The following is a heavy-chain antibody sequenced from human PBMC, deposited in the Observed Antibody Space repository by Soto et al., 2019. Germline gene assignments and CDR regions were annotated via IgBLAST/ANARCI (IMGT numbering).Heavy chain of an antibody. D-gene: IGHD6-13*01. V-gene: IGHV3-30*18. CDR1: GFTFSSCG. CDR3: AKDRSAAGNDWFDP. Sequence: QVQLVESGRGVVQPGRSLRLSCAASGFTFSSCGMHWVRQAPGKGLEWVAVISYDGSNKYYADSVKGRFTISRDNSKNTLYLQMNSLRAEDTAVYYCAKDRSAAGNDWFDPWGQGTLVTVSS. J-gene: IGHJ5*02. CDR2: ISYDGSNK.